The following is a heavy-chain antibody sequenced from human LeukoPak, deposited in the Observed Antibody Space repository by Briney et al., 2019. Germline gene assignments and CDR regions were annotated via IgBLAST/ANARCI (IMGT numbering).Heavy chain of an antibody. J-gene: IGHJ3*02. CDR2: IYYSGGT. D-gene: IGHD5-12*01. V-gene: IGHV4-59*06. CDR3: ARRTAITLDAFDI. CDR1: GGSISNYY. Sequence: SETLSLTCTVSGGSISNYYWSWIRQPPGKGLEWIGYIYYSGGTYYNPSLKSRLTISVDTSKNQFSLKLSSVIAADTAVYYCARRTAITLDAFDIWGQGTMVTVSS.